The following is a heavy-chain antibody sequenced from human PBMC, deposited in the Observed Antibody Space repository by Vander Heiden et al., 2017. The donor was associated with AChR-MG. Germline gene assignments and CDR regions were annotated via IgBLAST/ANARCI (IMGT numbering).Heavy chain of an antibody. CDR1: GGSFSGYY. CDR2: INHSGST. V-gene: IGHV4-34*01. D-gene: IGHD3-10*01. CDR3: ARGFPGTMVRGVIYGMDV. J-gene: IGHJ6*02. Sequence: QVQLQQWGAGLLKPSETLSLTCAVYGGSFSGYYWSWIRQPPGKGLEWIGEINHSGSTNYNPSLKSRVTISVDTSKNQFSLKLSSVTAADTAVYYCARGFPGTMVRGVIYGMDVWGQGTTVTVSS.